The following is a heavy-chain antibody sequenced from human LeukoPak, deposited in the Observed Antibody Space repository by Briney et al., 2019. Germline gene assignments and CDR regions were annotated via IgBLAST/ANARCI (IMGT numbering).Heavy chain of an antibody. CDR1: GFTLSTNA. CDR3: AKDVGKWESLHFFDY. CDR2: ISGSGAST. V-gene: IGHV3-23*01. J-gene: IGHJ4*02. D-gene: IGHD1-26*01. Sequence: GGSLRLSCLTSGFTLSTNAMSWVRQAPGKGLEWISGISGSGASTYYADSVKGRFTISRDDSRNTLYLQVNSLRGDDTAVYYCAKDVGKWESLHFFDYWGQGTLVTVSS.